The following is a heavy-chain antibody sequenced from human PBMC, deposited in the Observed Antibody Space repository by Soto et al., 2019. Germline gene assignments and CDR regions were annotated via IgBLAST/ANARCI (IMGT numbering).Heavy chain of an antibody. CDR1: GYTFTSYG. D-gene: IGHD3-10*01. J-gene: IGHJ4*02. Sequence: ASVKVSCKASGYTFTSYGISWVRQAPGQGLEWMGWISAYNGNTNYAQKLQGRVTMTTDTSTSTAYMELRSLRSDDTAVYYCARDSITVREKGSVVEWFGELNHAYWGQGTLVTVSS. V-gene: IGHV1-18*01. CDR3: ARDSITVREKGSVVEWFGELNHAY. CDR2: ISAYNGNT.